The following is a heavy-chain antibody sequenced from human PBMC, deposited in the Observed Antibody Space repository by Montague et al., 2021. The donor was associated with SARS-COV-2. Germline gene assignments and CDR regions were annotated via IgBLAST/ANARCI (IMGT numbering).Heavy chain of an antibody. D-gene: IGHD2-2*01. Sequence: SETLSLTCTVSGDSIDSGDWWSWVRQAPGRGLEFIGEIHHSGGTNYNPSLRSRVTMSVDKSKNQFSLSLSSVTAADTAVYYCARVPRVGPTAGPSAYWGLGTLVAVSS. CDR2: IHHSGGT. J-gene: IGHJ4*02. V-gene: IGHV4-4*02. CDR3: ARVPRVGPTAGPSAY. CDR1: GDSIDSGDW.